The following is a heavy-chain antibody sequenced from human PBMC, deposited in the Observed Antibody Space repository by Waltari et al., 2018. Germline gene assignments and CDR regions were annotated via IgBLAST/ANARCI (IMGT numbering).Heavy chain of an antibody. CDR3: ARHLIVGATGAFDI. V-gene: IGHV1-8*03. CDR2: MNPNSGNT. J-gene: IGHJ3*02. D-gene: IGHD1-26*01. Sequence: QVQLVQSGAEVKKPGASVKVSCKASGYTFTSYDINWVRQATGQGLEWMGWMNPNSGNTGYAQKFQGRVTITADESTSTAYMELSSLRSEDTAVYYCARHLIVGATGAFDIWGQGTMVTVSS. CDR1: GYTFTSYD.